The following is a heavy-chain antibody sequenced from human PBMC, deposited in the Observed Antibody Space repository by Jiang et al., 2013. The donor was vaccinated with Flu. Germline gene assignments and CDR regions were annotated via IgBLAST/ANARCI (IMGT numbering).Heavy chain of an antibody. D-gene: IGHD6-19*01. CDR1: GYTFTSYA. CDR2: INTGSGNT. J-gene: IGHJ4*02. Sequence: SRAEVKKPGASVKVSCKASGYTFTSYAMHWVRQAPGQSLEWMGLINTGSGNTQYSQRFQGRVTITRDTSASTTYMDLSSLKSEDTAVYYCARSPVAGAGDFWGQGTLVTVSS. CDR3: ARSPVAGAGDF. V-gene: IGHV1-3*04.